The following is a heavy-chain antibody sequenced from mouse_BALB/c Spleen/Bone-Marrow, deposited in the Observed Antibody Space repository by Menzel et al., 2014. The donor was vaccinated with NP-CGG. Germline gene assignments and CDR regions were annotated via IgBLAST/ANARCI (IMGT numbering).Heavy chain of an antibody. D-gene: IGHD2-14*01. CDR1: GYTFTDYA. Sequence: VKLMESGPELVRPGVSVKISCKGSGYTFTDYAMHWVKQSHAKSLEWIGVISTYSGNTNYNQKFKGKATMTVDKSSSTAYMELARLTSEDSAIYYCARGNRYDVAWFAYWGQGTLVTVSA. CDR3: ARGNRYDVAWFAY. J-gene: IGHJ3*01. V-gene: IGHV1-67*01. CDR2: ISTYSGNT.